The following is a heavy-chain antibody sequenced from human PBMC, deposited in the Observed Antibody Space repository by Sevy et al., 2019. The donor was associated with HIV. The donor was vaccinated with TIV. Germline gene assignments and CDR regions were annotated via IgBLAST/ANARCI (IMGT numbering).Heavy chain of an antibody. J-gene: IGHJ5*02. CDR2: IYPGESDT. Sequence: GESLKISCKGSGYSFTSYWIGWVRQMPGKGLEVMGIIYPGESDTRYSPSFQGQVPTSPGKSISTAYLQWSSLKASDTAMYYCAARGYCSSTSCYRDWFDPWGQGTLVTVSS. CDR3: AARGYCSSTSCYRDWFDP. D-gene: IGHD2-2*02. CDR1: GYSFTSYW. V-gene: IGHV5-51*01.